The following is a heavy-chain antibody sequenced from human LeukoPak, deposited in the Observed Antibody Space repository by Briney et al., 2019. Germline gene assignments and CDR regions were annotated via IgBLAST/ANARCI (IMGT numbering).Heavy chain of an antibody. V-gene: IGHV4-34*01. D-gene: IGHD6-19*01. CDR2: INHSGST. CDR1: GGSFSGYY. CDR3: ARVEDAIAVAAPLDY. J-gene: IGHJ4*02. Sequence: SETLSLTCAVYGGSFSGYYWSWIRQPPGKGLEWIGEINHSGSTTYNPPLKSRVTISVDTSKNQFSLKLSSVTAADTAVYYCARVEDAIAVAAPLDYWGQGTLVTVSS.